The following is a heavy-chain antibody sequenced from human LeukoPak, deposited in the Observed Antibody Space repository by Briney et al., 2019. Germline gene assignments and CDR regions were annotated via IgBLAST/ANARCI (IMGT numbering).Heavy chain of an antibody. CDR1: GGTFSSYA. V-gene: IGHV1-69*13. D-gene: IGHD6-19*01. J-gene: IGHJ6*03. CDR3: ARAGPGYSSGWSFYYMDV. Sequence: SVKVSCKASGGTFSSYAISWVRQAPGQGLEWMGGIIPIFGTANYAQKFQGRVTITADESTSTAYMELSSLRSEDTAVYYCARAGPGYSSGWSFYYMDVWGKGTTVTVSS. CDR2: IIPIFGTA.